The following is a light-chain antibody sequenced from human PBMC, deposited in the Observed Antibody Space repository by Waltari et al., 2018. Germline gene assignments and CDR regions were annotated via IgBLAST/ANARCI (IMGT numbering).Light chain of an antibody. CDR1: SSDVGRYDL. J-gene: IGLJ1*01. CDR2: EGS. CDR3: CSYGGTSTFFV. V-gene: IGLV2-23*01. Sequence: QSALTQPASVSGSPGQSITISCTGTSSDVGRYDLVSWYQHHPGKAPKLRIFEGSKRPPGVSNRFSAFKSDNTASLTVSGLQAEDEADYYCCSYGGTSTFFVFGTGTRVTLL.